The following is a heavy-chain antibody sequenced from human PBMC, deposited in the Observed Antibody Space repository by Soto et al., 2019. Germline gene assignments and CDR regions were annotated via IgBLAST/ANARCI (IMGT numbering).Heavy chain of an antibody. Sequence: VQLLESGGGLVQPGGSLRLSCAASGFTITSYAMSWVRQAPGKGLEWIGYIYYSGSTYYNPSLKSRVTISVDTSKNQFSLKLSSVTAADTAVYYCARKTYDSSGYYYFDYWGQGTLVTVSS. CDR1: GFTITSYA. CDR2: IYYSGST. J-gene: IGHJ4*02. V-gene: IGHV4-59*06. CDR3: ARKTYDSSGYYYFDY. D-gene: IGHD3-22*01.